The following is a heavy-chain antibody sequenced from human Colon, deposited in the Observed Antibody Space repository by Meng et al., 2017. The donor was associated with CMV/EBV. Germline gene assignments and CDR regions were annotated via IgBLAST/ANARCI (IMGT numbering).Heavy chain of an antibody. V-gene: IGHV3-74*01. D-gene: IGHD3-3*01. CDR3: ARGMLESRTDAFDV. CDR2: ISIQGTTT. CDR1: GFSLSSYW. Sequence: GGSLRLSCAASGFSLSSYWMHWVRQVPGKGLVWVSRISIQGTTTTYADSVRGRSTVSRDSAKNTVYLQMTSLRDEDTAMYFCARGMLESRTDAFDVWGQGTMVTVSS. J-gene: IGHJ3*01.